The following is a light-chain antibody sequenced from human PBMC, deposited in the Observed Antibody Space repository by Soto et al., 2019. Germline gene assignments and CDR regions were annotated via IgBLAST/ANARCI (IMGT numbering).Light chain of an antibody. J-gene: IGKJ1*01. V-gene: IGKV3-20*01. CDR2: AAS. Sequence: EIVLTQSAGTLSLSPWEMATLSCRASQSVSSNYLAWYQQKAGQAPKLLIYAASSRATGIPSRFSGSGSGTDFTLTISSLQPEDFATYYCQQYGSSPQTFGQGTKVDIK. CDR1: QSVSSNY. CDR3: QQYGSSPQT.